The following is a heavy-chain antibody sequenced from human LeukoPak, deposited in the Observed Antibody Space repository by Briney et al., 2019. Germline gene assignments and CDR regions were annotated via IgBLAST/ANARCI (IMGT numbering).Heavy chain of an antibody. V-gene: IGHV3-7*01. CDR3: ARDGMTYYDILTGYWAGAFDI. CDR2: IKQDGSEK. CDR1: GFTFSSYW. J-gene: IGHJ3*02. Sequence: GGSLRLSCAASGFTFSSYWMSWVRQAPGKGLEWVANIKQDGSEKYYVDSVKGRFTISRDNAKNSLYLQMNSLRAKDTAVYYCARDGMTYYDILTGYWAGAFDIWGQGTMVTVSS. D-gene: IGHD3-9*01.